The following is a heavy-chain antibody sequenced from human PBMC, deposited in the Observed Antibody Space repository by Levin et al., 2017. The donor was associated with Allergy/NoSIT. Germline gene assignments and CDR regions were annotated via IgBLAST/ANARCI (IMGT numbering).Heavy chain of an antibody. CDR2: INPSGGST. J-gene: IGHJ4*02. D-gene: IGHD4-11*01. CDR3: ARGDYSSYADLAYFDY. Sequence: SGESLKISCKASGYTFSSYYMHWVRQAPGQGLEWLGIINPSGGSTSYAQKFQGRVTMTRDTSTSTVYMDPSSLRSEDTAVYYCARGDYSSYADLAYFDYWGQGTLVTVSS. V-gene: IGHV1-46*01. CDR1: GYTFSSYY.